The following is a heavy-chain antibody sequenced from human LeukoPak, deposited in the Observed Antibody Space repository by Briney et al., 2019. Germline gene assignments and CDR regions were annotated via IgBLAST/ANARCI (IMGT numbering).Heavy chain of an antibody. CDR1: GFTFSSYS. J-gene: IGHJ6*02. V-gene: IGHV3-23*01. D-gene: IGHD2-2*01. CDR3: AKELSPAAYYGMDI. Sequence: GGSLRLSCAASGFTFSSYSMNWVRQAPGKGLEWVSSLSDSGGSTNYADSVKGRFTISRDNSKNTLYLQMISLRAEDTAVYYCAKELSPAAYYGMDIWGQGTTVTVSS. CDR2: LSDSGGST.